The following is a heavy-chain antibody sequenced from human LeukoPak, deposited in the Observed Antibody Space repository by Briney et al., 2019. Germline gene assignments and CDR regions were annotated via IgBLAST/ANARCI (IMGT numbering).Heavy chain of an antibody. D-gene: IGHD5-12*01. J-gene: IGHJ3*02. V-gene: IGHV1-69*13. Sequence: GASVKVSCKASGGTFSSYAISWVRQAPGQGLEWMGGIIPIFGTANYAQKFQGRVTITADESTSTAYMELSSLRSEDTAVYYCAADHGGYSGYEGAFDIWGQGTMVTVSS. CDR3: AADHGGYSGYEGAFDI. CDR2: IIPIFGTA. CDR1: GGTFSSYA.